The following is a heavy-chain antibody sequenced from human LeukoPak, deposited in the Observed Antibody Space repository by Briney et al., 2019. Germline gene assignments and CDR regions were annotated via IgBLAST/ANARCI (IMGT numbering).Heavy chain of an antibody. CDR1: GGSINNYY. CDR3: ARGGDYGDLRYFDY. J-gene: IGHJ4*02. V-gene: IGHV4-59*01. CDR2: IYYRGST. Sequence: SETLSLTCTVSGGSINNYYWSCVRQPPGKGLEWIGYIYYRGSTNYNPSLKSRVTFSVDTSKNQFSLKLNSVTAADTAVYYCARGGDYGDLRYFDYWGQGTLVTVSS. D-gene: IGHD4-17*01.